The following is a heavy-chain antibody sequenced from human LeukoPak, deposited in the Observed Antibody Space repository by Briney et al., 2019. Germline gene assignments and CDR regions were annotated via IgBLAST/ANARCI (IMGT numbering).Heavy chain of an antibody. D-gene: IGHD2-2*01. CDR2: ISSSSSYI. CDR1: GFTFSSYS. CDR3: AAPIHCSSTSCQPDY. V-gene: IGHV3-21*01. Sequence: GGSLRLSCAASGFTFSSYSMNWVRQAPGKGLEWVSSISSSSSYIYYADSVKGRITISRDNAKNSLYLQMNSLRAEDTAVYYCAAPIHCSSTSCQPDYWGQGTLVTVSS. J-gene: IGHJ4*02.